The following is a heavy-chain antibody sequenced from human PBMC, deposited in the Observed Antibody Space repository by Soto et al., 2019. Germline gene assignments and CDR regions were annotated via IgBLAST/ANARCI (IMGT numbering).Heavy chain of an antibody. V-gene: IGHV3-7*01. J-gene: IGHJ3*01. CDR1: GFTFSSSW. Sequence: EVQLVESGGGLVQPGGSLRLSCVASGFTFSSSWMSWVRQAPGKGLEWVANIKQDGSDKYYVDSVEGRFTISRDNAKNSLYLQMNSLRAEDTAVYYCARPSFLAAAVWGQGTMVIVSS. CDR2: IKQDGSDK. CDR3: ARPSFLAAAV. D-gene: IGHD6-13*01.